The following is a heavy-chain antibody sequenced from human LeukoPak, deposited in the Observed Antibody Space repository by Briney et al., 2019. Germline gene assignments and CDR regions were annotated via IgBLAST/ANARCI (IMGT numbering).Heavy chain of an antibody. CDR3: ARDGSENYFSSYFDY. D-gene: IGHD1-26*01. Sequence: ASVKVSCKASGYTFTSYAMHWVRQAPGQRLEWMGWINAGNGNTKYSQELQGRVTMTTDTSTSTAYIELRSLRSDDTAVYYCARDGSENYFSSYFDYWGQGTLVTVSS. J-gene: IGHJ4*02. CDR2: INAGNGNT. CDR1: GYTFTSYA. V-gene: IGHV1-3*01.